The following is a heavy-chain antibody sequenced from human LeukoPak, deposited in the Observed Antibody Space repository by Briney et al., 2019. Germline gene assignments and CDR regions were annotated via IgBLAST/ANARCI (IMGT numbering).Heavy chain of an antibody. Sequence: PSETLSLTCTVSGGSISSHYWSWIRQPPGKGLEWIGYIYYSGSTNYNPSLKSRVTISVDTSKNQFSLKLSSVTAADTAVYYCARHTRPIHYYYYYYMDVGGKGTTVTVSS. CDR1: GGSISSHY. CDR2: IYYSGST. J-gene: IGHJ6*03. V-gene: IGHV4-59*11. CDR3: ARHTRPIHYYYYYYMDV. D-gene: IGHD6-6*01.